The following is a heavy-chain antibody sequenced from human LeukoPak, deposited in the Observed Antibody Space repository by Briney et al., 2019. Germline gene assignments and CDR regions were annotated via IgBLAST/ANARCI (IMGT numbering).Heavy chain of an antibody. D-gene: IGHD2-15*01. CDR2: INPSGGST. CDR3: ARESGYCSGGSCYSISTGMDV. Sequence: ASVKVSCKASGYTFTSYYMHWVRQAPGQGLEWMGIINPSGGSTSYAQKFQGRVTMTRDMSTSTVYMELSSLRSEDTAVYYCARESGYCSGGSCYSISTGMDVWGKGTTVTVSS. CDR1: GYTFTSYY. J-gene: IGHJ6*03. V-gene: IGHV1-46*01.